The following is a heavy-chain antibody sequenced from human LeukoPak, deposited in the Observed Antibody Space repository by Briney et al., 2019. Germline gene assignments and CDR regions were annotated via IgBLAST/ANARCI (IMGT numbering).Heavy chain of an antibody. Sequence: QAGGSLRLSCAASGFTVSSNYMSWVRQAPGKGLEWVSVIYSGGSTYYADSVKGRFTISRDNSKNTLYLQMNSLRAEDTAVYYCASQVVVPAALECYYYGMDVWGQGTTVTVSS. CDR2: IYSGGST. CDR1: GFTVSSNY. V-gene: IGHV3-66*04. J-gene: IGHJ6*02. D-gene: IGHD2-2*01. CDR3: ASQVVVPAALECYYYGMDV.